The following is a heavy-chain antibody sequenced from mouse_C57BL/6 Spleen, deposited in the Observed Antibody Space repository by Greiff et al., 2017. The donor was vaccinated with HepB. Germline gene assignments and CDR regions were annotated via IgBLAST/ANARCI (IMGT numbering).Heavy chain of an antibody. CDR2: ISYDGSN. CDR3: ARRMITTPYYFDY. J-gene: IGHJ2*01. D-gene: IGHD2-4*01. V-gene: IGHV3-6*01. Sequence: EVHLVESGPGLVKPSQSLSLTCSVTGYSITSGYYWNWIRQFPGNKLEWMGYISYDGSNNYNPSLKNRISITRDTSKNQFFLKLNSVTTEDTATYYCARRMITTPYYFDYWGQGTTLTVSS. CDR1: GYSITSGYY.